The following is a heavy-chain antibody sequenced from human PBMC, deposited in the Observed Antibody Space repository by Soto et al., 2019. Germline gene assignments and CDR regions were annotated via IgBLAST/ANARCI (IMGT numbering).Heavy chain of an antibody. CDR3: TGAVHYYGSEFDY. D-gene: IGHD3-10*01. Sequence: PGGSLRLSCTASGFTFGDYAMSWFRQAPGKGLEWVGFIRSKAYGGTTEYAASVKGRFTISRDDSKSIAYLQMNSLKTEDTAVYYCTGAVHYYGSEFDYWGQGTLVTVSS. CDR1: GFTFGDYA. CDR2: IRSKAYGGTT. V-gene: IGHV3-49*03. J-gene: IGHJ4*02.